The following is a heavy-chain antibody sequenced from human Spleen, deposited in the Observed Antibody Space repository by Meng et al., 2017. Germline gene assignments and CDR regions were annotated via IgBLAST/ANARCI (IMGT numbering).Heavy chain of an antibody. CDR1: GGSFSDYY. CDR3: ARDEVREYYFDY. V-gene: IGHV4-59*12. D-gene: IGHD3-10*01. J-gene: IGHJ4*02. CDR2: IYYSGST. Sequence: GSLRLSCVVSGGSFSDYYWSWIRQPPGKGLEWIGYIYYSGSTNYNPSLKSRVTISVDTSKNQFSLKLSSVTAADTAVYYCARDEVREYYFDYWGQGTLVTVSS.